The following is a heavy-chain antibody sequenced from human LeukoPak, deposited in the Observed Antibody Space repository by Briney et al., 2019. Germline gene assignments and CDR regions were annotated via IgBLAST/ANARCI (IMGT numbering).Heavy chain of an antibody. J-gene: IGHJ4*02. Sequence: GASVKVSCKASGYTFTSYAMHWVRQAPGQRLEWMGWINAGNGNTKYSQKFQGRVTITRDTSASTAYMELSSLRSEDTAVYYCARDYLRYFDWLWDYFDYWGQGTLVTVSS. CDR2: INAGNGNT. CDR3: ARDYLRYFDWLWDYFDY. D-gene: IGHD3-9*01. CDR1: GYTFTSYA. V-gene: IGHV1-3*01.